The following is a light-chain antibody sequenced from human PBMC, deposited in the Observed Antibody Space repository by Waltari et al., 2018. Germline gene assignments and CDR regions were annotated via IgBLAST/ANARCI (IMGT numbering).Light chain of an antibody. CDR1: SSDVGGYNY. Sequence: QSALTQPASVSGSPGQSITISCTGTSSDVGGYNYVSWYQQHPGKAPKLMIYDVSKRPSGVSNRFSGSKSGNTASLTISGLQAEDEADYYCCSYAGSWRVFGTGTKVTVL. CDR3: CSYAGSWRV. CDR2: DVS. V-gene: IGLV2-23*02. J-gene: IGLJ1*01.